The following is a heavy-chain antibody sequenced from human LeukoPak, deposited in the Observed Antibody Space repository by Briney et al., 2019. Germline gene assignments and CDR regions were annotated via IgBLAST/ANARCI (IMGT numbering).Heavy chain of an antibody. CDR3: ARDRGIGYGPSDLDS. CDR2: DYHSGTS. V-gene: IGHV4-59*01. CDR1: GDSMTSDY. J-gene: IGHJ4*02. D-gene: IGHD3-10*01. Sequence: PSETLSLTCTVSGDSMTSDYWTWIRQPPGKGLEWLGYDYHSGTSFYNPALKSRLTISIDTSKKQFSLNVISVTTADTALYFCARDRGIGYGPSDLDSWGPGVLVTVSS.